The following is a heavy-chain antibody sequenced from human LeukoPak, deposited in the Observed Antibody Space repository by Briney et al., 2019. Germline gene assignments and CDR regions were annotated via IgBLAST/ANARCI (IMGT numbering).Heavy chain of an antibody. CDR2: IGTAGDT. CDR3: ARVERSGEFDY. V-gene: IGHV3-13*01. D-gene: IGHD1-26*01. CDR1: GFTFSSYD. Sequence: GGSLRLSCAASGFTFSSYDMHWVRQATGKGLEWVSAIGTAGDTYYPGSVKGRFTISRENAKNSLYLQMNSLGAGDTAVYYCARVERSGEFDYWGQGTLVTVSS. J-gene: IGHJ4*02.